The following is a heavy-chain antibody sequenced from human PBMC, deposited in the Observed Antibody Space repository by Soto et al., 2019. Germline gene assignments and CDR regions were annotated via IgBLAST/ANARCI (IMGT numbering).Heavy chain of an antibody. Sequence: GESLKISCKGSGYSFTSYWNSWVRQMPGKGLEWMGRSDPSDSYTNYSTSFQGHVTISADKSISTADLQWSSLKASDIAMYYCAVSGDSSGWRPTFDYYYYGMDVWGQGTTVTVSS. CDR2: SDPSDSYT. V-gene: IGHV5-10-1*01. J-gene: IGHJ6*02. CDR1: GYSFTSYW. D-gene: IGHD6-19*01. CDR3: AVSGDSSGWRPTFDYYYYGMDV.